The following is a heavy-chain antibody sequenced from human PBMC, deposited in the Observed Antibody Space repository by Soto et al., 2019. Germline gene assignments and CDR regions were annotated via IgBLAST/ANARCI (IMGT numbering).Heavy chain of an antibody. V-gene: IGHV4-59*01. CDR2: IYYSGST. Sequence: QVQLQESGPGLVKPSETLSLTCTVSGGSISSYYWSWIRQPPGKGLEWIGYIYYSGSTNYNPSLKSRVTISVDTSKNQFSLKLSSVTAADTAVYYCARDPPYCSGGSCGYYHYMDAWGKGTTVTVSS. D-gene: IGHD2-15*01. CDR1: GGSISSYY. CDR3: ARDPPYCSGGSCGYYHYMDA. J-gene: IGHJ6*03.